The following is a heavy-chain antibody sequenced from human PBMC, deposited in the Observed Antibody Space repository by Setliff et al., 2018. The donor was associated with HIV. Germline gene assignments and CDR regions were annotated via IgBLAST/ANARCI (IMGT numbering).Heavy chain of an antibody. V-gene: IGHV3-7*01. D-gene: IGHD3-10*01. J-gene: IGHJ1*01. CDR3: ARGRDVFF. CDR2: VNQDGGDM. CDR1: GFTFTDFW. Sequence: HPGGSLRLSCAASGFTFTDFWMTWVRQVPGKGLEWVARVNQDGGDMHYVDSVKGRFTISRDNTKNSLYLQMNSLRAEDTALYYCARGRDVFFWGQGTLVTVSS.